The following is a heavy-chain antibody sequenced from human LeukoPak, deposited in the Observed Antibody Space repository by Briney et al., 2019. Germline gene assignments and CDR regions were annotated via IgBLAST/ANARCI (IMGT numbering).Heavy chain of an antibody. D-gene: IGHD6-13*01. CDR3: ARDLYSSSWYDY. J-gene: IGHJ4*02. CDR1: GGSISSSSYY. CDR2: IYYSGST. Sequence: PSETMSLTCTVSGGSISSSSYYWGWIRQPPGKGLEWIGSIYYSGSTYYNPSLKSRVTISVDTSKNQFSLKLSSVTAADTAVYYCARDLYSSSWYDYWGQGTLVTVSS. V-gene: IGHV4-39*07.